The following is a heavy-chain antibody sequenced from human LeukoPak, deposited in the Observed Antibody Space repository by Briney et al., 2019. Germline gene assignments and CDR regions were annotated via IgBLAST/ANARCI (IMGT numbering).Heavy chain of an antibody. Sequence: GGSLRLSCAASGFTFSSYAMSWVRQAPGKGLEWVAGINWNGGNTGYSDSVKGRFTISRDNAKNSLYLQMDSLRAEDTALYYCGRDLSGWYGPDYWGQGTLVTVSS. D-gene: IGHD6-19*01. CDR2: INWNGGNT. J-gene: IGHJ4*02. V-gene: IGHV3-20*04. CDR3: GRDLSGWYGPDY. CDR1: GFTFSSYA.